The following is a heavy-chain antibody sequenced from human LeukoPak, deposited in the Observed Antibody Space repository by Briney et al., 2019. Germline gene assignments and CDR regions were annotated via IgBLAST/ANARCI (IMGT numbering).Heavy chain of an antibody. J-gene: IGHJ4*02. D-gene: IGHD6-13*01. CDR1: GFTVSSNY. V-gene: IGHV3-66*01. Sequence: PGGSLRLSCAASGFTVSSNYMSWVRQAPGKGLEWVSVIYSDGSTYYADSVKGRFTISRGNSKNTLYLQMNSLRAEDTAVYYCARDSPFRGYSSSYSDYWGQGTLVTVSS. CDR2: IYSDGST. CDR3: ARDSPFRGYSSSYSDY.